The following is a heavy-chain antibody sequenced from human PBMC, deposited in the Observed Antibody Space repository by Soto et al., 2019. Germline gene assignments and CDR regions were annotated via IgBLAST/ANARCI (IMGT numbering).Heavy chain of an antibody. CDR1: GFTFSSYW. D-gene: IGHD3-16*02. J-gene: IGHJ4*02. Sequence: EVQLVESGGGLVQPGGSLRLSCAASGFTFSSYWMSWVRQAPGKGLEWVANIKQDGSEKYYVDSVKGRFTISRDNAKNSLYLQMNSLRAEDTAVYYCARIRVWGSYRHFDYWGQGTLVTVSS. CDR2: IKQDGSEK. V-gene: IGHV3-7*01. CDR3: ARIRVWGSYRHFDY.